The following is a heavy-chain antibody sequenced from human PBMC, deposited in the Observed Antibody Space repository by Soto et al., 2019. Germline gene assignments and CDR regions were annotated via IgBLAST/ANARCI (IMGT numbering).Heavy chain of an antibody. Sequence: EVQLLESGGGLVQPGGSLRLSCAASGFTFSSYAMSWVRQAPGKGLEWVSAISGSGGSTYYADSVKGRFTISRDNSRXTLDLQMDSLRAEGTAVYYWAKGRPITIFYASFDYWGQGTLVTVSS. CDR2: ISGSGGST. CDR1: GFTFSSYA. J-gene: IGHJ4*02. D-gene: IGHD3-9*01. V-gene: IGHV3-23*01. CDR3: AKGRPITIFYASFDY.